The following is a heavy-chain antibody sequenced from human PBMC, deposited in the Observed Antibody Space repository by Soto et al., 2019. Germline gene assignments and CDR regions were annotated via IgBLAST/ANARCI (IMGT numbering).Heavy chain of an antibody. CDR2: IYYSGST. Sequence: QVQLQESGPGLVKPSQTLSLTCTVSGGSISSGGYYWSWIRQHPGKGLEWIGYIYYSGSTYYNPSLKSRVTISVDTSKNQFSLKLSSVTAADTAVYYCARAWGPTYDILTGYSLGTFDYWGQGTLVTVSS. J-gene: IGHJ4*02. D-gene: IGHD3-9*01. CDR1: GGSISSGGYY. CDR3: ARAWGPTYDILTGYSLGTFDY. V-gene: IGHV4-31*03.